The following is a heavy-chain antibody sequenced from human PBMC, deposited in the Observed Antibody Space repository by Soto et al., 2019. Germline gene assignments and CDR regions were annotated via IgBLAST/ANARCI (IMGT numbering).Heavy chain of an antibody. Sequence: GASVKVSCKASGYTFTGYYMHWVRQAPGQGLEWMGWINPNSGGTNYAQKFQGWVTMTRDMSISTAYMELSRLRSDDTAVYYCARDNCSGGSCYPGRFDPWGQGTLVTVSS. CDR3: ARDNCSGGSCYPGRFDP. CDR2: INPNSGGT. CDR1: GYTFTGYY. V-gene: IGHV1-2*04. J-gene: IGHJ5*02. D-gene: IGHD2-15*01.